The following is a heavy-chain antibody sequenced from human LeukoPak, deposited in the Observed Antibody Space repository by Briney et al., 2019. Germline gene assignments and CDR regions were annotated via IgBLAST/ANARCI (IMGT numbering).Heavy chain of an antibody. CDR2: IYYSGST. Sequence: SETLSLTCTVSGGSISSYYWSWIRQPPGKGLEWIGYIYYSGSTNYNPSLKSRVTISVDTSKNQFSLKLSSVTAADTAVYYCAREGGDSAAFDYWGQGTLVTVSS. D-gene: IGHD2-21*02. CDR3: AREGGDSAAFDY. V-gene: IGHV4-59*01. J-gene: IGHJ4*02. CDR1: GGSISSYY.